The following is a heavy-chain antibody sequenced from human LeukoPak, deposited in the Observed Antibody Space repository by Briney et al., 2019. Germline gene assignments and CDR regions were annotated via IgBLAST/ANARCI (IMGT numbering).Heavy chain of an antibody. J-gene: IGHJ4*02. CDR3: AKADVDTAMVTAYSFDY. Sequence: GGSLRLSCAASGFTFSSYAMHWVRQAPGKGLEWVAVISYDGSNKYYADSVKGRFTISRDNSKNTLYLQMNSLRAEDTAVYYCAKADVDTAMVTAYSFDYWGQGTLVTVSS. D-gene: IGHD5-18*01. V-gene: IGHV3-30-3*01. CDR2: ISYDGSNK. CDR1: GFTFSSYA.